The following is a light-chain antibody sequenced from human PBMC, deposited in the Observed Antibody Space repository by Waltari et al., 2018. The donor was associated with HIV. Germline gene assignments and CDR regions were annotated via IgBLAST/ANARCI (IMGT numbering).Light chain of an antibody. CDR3: QLSFSTLPYT. CDR2: AIS. V-gene: IGKV1-39*01. Sequence: DIQMTQSPSSLSASVGDRVTITCRASQTIPNYLNWYHQKPGKAPKHLIYAISTVQSGLPSRCRGSGSGTNYTLTINTLQPEDCGTYYCQLSFSTLPYTFGQGTKVEI. CDR1: QTIPNY. J-gene: IGKJ2*01.